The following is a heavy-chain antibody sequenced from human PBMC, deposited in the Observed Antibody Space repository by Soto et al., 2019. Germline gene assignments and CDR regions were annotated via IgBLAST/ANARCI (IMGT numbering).Heavy chain of an antibody. Sequence: PGGSLRLSCAASGFTFSDYYMSWIRQAPGKGLEWVSYISSSSSYTNYADSVKGRFTISRDNAKNSLYLQMNSLRAEDTAVYYCARDRFLYYDFRSGYDNYYYYGMDVWGQGTRVTVSS. CDR2: ISSSSSYT. V-gene: IGHV3-11*06. CDR1: GFTFSDYY. J-gene: IGHJ6*02. D-gene: IGHD3-3*01. CDR3: ARDRFLYYDFRSGYDNYYYYGMDV.